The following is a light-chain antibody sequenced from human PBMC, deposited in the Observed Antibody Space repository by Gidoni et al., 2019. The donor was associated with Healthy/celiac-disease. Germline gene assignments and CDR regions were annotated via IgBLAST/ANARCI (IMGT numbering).Light chain of an antibody. J-gene: IGKJ5*01. Sequence: EIVMTQSPATLSVSPGERATLSCRARQSVSSNLAWYQQTPGPAPRLLIYGASTRATGIPARFSGSVSVTEFTLTLSSLQSEDFSVYYCQQYNNWPPITFGQGTRLEIK. CDR3: QQYNNWPPIT. CDR2: GAS. CDR1: QSVSSN. V-gene: IGKV3-15*01.